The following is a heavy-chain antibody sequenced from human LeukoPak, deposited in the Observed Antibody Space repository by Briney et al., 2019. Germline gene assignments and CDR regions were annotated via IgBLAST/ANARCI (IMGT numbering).Heavy chain of an antibody. V-gene: IGHV4-59*01. J-gene: IGHJ4*02. D-gene: IGHD6-13*01. CDR3: ASEGIATAGIDY. CDR1: GGSISTYY. Sequence: PSETLSLTCTVSGGSISTYYWSWIRQPPGEGLEWIGYIYYSGSTNYNPSLKSRVTISVDTSKNQFSLKLSSVTAADTAVYYCASEGIATAGIDYWGQGTLVTVSS. CDR2: IYYSGST.